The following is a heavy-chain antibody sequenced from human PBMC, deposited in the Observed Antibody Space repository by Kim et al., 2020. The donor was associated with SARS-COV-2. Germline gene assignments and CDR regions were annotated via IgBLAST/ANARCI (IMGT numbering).Heavy chain of an antibody. CDR1: GFTFSDHY. Sequence: GGSLRLSCAASGFTFSDHYIDWVRQAPGKGLEWVGRIRNKANSYTTEYAASVKGRFTISRDDSKNSVYLQMNGLKTEDTAVYYCARVPASGYSGSYDYWGQGTLVPVSS. CDR2: IRNKANSYTT. CDR3: ARVPASGYSGSYDY. D-gene: IGHD5-12*01. J-gene: IGHJ4*02. V-gene: IGHV3-72*01.